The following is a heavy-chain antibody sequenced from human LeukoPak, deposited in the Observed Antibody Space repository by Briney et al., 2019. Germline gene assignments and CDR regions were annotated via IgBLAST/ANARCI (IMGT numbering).Heavy chain of an antibody. CDR3: ARAPGRPAAVFDY. J-gene: IGHJ4*02. V-gene: IGHV4-39*01. Sequence: PSETLSLTCTVSGGSISSSSYYWGWIRQPPGKGLEWIGSIYYSGSTYYNPSLKSRVTISVDTSKNQFSLKLSSVTAADTAVYYCARAPGRPAAVFDYWDQGTLVTVSS. CDR1: GGSISSSSYY. D-gene: IGHD2-2*01. CDR2: IYYSGST.